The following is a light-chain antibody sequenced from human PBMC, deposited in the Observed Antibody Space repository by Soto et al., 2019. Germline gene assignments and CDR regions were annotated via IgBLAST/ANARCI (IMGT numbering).Light chain of an antibody. CDR2: GDS. V-gene: IGLV1-40*01. J-gene: IGLJ2*01. Sequence: QSLLTQPPSVSGAPGQLVTISCTGSSSNIGAGYGVHWYIQLPGTAPKLLVYGDSNRPSGVPDRFSGSQSDTSASLAITGLQAEDEADYYCQSYDSSLSGVIFGGGTKVTGL. CDR1: SSNIGAGYG. CDR3: QSYDSSLSGVI.